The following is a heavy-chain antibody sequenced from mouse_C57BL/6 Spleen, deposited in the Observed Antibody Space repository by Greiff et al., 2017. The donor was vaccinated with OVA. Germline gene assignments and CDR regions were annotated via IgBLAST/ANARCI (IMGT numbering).Heavy chain of an antibody. CDR2: IDPSDSET. V-gene: IGHV1-52*01. J-gene: IGHJ2*01. CDR1: GYTFTSYW. D-gene: IGHD2-5*01. Sequence: QVQLQQPGAELVRPGSSVKLSCKASGYTFTSYWMHWVKQRPIQGLEWIGNIDPSDSETHYNQKFKDKATLTVDKSSSTAYMQLSSLTSEDSAVYYCARSRYSNYFDYWGKGTTLTVSS. CDR3: ARSRYSNYFDY.